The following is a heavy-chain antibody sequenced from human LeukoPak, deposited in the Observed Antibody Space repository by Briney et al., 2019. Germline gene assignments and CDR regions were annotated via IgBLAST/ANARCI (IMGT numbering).Heavy chain of an antibody. V-gene: IGHV3-23*01. CDR3: ARDDSGYDGFFDY. Sequence: GGSLRLSCAASGFTFSSYAMTWVRQAPGKGLEWVSSISGSYSNTYYADSVKGRFTISRDNSKNTLYLQMNSLRAEDTAVYYCARDDSGYDGFFDYWGQGTLVTVSS. CDR2: ISGSYSNT. CDR1: GFTFSSYA. J-gene: IGHJ4*02. D-gene: IGHD5-12*01.